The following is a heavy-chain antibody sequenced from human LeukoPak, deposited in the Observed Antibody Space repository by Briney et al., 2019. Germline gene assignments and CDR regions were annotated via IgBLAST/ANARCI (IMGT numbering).Heavy chain of an antibody. Sequence: ASVKVSCKASGYTFISYAMNWVRQAPGQGLEWMGWINTNTGNPTYAQGFTGRFVFSLDTSVSTAYLQISSLKAEDTAVYYCARDVNNIAAVGPDPFDYWGQGTLVTVSS. V-gene: IGHV7-4-1*02. CDR1: GYTFISYA. J-gene: IGHJ4*02. CDR2: INTNTGNP. D-gene: IGHD6-13*01. CDR3: ARDVNNIAAVGPDPFDY.